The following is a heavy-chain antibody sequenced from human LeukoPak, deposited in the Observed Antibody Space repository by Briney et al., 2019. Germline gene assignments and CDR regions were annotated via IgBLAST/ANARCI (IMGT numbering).Heavy chain of an antibody. D-gene: IGHD3-22*01. CDR2: IYYSGST. V-gene: IGHV4-59*01. J-gene: IGHJ4*02. CDR3: ARVDYYDSSVFDY. Sequence: SETLSLTCTVSGGSISSYYWSWIRQPPGKGLEWIGYIYYSGSTNYNPFLKSRLTISVDTSKNQFSLILNSVTAADTAVYYCARVDYYDSSVFDYWGQGTLVTVSS. CDR1: GGSISSYY.